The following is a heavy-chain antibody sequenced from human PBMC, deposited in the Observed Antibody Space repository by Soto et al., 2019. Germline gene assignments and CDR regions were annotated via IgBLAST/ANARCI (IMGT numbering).Heavy chain of an antibody. CDR2: ISYDGSNK. CDR1: GFTFSSYG. CDR3: ARESGMDV. Sequence: QVQLVESGGGVVQPGRSLRVSCAASGFTFSSYGMHWVRQAPGKGLEWVAVISYDGSNKYYADSVKGRFTISRDNSKNTLYLQMNSLRAEDTAVYYCARESGMDVWGQGTTVTVSS. V-gene: IGHV3-30*03. J-gene: IGHJ6*02.